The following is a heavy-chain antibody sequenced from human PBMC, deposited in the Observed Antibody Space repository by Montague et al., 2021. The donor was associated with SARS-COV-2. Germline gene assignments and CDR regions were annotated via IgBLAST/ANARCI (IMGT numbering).Heavy chain of an antibody. CDR2: IDWDDDK. V-gene: IGHV2-70*01. D-gene: IGHD3-9*01. CDR1: GFSLSTSGMW. Sequence: PALVKPTQTLTLTCTFSGFSLSTSGMWVSWIRQPPGKALEWLALIDWDDDKYYSTSLKTRLTISKDTSKNQVVLTMTNVDPVDTATYYCARMDILTGYYAYGMDVWGQGATVTVSS. CDR3: ARMDILTGYYAYGMDV. J-gene: IGHJ6*02.